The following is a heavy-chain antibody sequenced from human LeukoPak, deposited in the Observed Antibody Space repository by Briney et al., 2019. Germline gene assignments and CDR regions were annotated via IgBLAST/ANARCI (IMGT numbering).Heavy chain of an antibody. CDR1: GGSISTSSYY. J-gene: IGHJ4*02. CDR2: IYYSGST. V-gene: IGHV4-39*01. Sequence: SETLSLTCTVSGGSISTSSYYWGWIRQPPGKGLEWIANIYYSGSTHYNPSLNSRITISVDTSNNQFSLRLSSVTAADTAVYFCAGRGGTLAGNYFDSWGQGTLVTVSS. D-gene: IGHD6-19*01. CDR3: AGRGGTLAGNYFDS.